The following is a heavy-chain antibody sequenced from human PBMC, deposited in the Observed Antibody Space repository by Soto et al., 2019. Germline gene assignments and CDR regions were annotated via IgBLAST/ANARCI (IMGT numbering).Heavy chain of an antibody. CDR3: ARGFDSGKFYAFES. D-gene: IGHD1-26*01. CDR2: IYYSGST. Sequence: SETLSLTCTVSGGSISSYYWSWIRQPPGKGLEWIGYIYYSGSTNYNPSLKSRVTISVDTSKNQFSLKLSSVTAADTAVYYCARGFDSGKFYAFESWGQGTQVTGSS. CDR1: GGSISSYY. V-gene: IGHV4-59*08. J-gene: IGHJ4*02.